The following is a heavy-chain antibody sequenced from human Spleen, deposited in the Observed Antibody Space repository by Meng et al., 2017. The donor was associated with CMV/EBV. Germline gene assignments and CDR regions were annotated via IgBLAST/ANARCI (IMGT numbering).Heavy chain of an antibody. CDR2: IDTDGTVT. CDR3: VRDLVGNRDS. V-gene: IGHV3-74*03. Sequence: GESGGGLVRPGGSLRLSCADSGFTFSDYWMHWVRQAPGEGPVWVSRIDTDGTVTSYAESVRGRFTISRDNSKNTLYLQMNDLRAGDSGVYYCVRDLVGNRDSWGHGALVTVSS. CDR1: GFTFSDYW. D-gene: IGHD1-14*01. J-gene: IGHJ5*01.